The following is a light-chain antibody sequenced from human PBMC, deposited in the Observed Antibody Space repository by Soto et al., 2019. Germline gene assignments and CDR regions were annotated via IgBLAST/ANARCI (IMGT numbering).Light chain of an antibody. CDR2: DVT. CDR3: SSYTSSSTVV. CDR1: SSDVGGYNS. V-gene: IGLV2-14*01. J-gene: IGLJ2*01. Sequence: QSALTQPASVSGSRGQSITISCTGTSSDVGGYNSVSWYQQHPGQAPKLMIYDVTNRPSGVSNRFSGSNSGNTASLTISGLQAEDEAEYYCSSYTSSSTVVFGGGTKVTVL.